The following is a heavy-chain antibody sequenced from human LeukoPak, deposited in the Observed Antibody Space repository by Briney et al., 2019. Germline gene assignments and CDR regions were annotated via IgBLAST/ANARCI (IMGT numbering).Heavy chain of an antibody. CDR1: GGSISSYY. CDR2: IYYSGST. J-gene: IGHJ2*01. D-gene: IGHD3-22*01. CDR3: ARDGPYDSSGYYYLLPNWYFDL. Sequence: SETLSLTCTVSGGSISSYYWSWIRQPPGKGLEWIGYIYYSGSTNYNPSLKSRVTISVDTSQDQFSLKLGSVAPSDPAVYYCARDGPYDSSGYYYLLPNWYFDLWGRGTLVTVSS. V-gene: IGHV4-59*01.